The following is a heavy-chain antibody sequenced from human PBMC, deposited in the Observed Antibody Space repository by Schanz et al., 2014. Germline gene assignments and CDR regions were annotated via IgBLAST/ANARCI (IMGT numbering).Heavy chain of an antibody. CDR3: ARPGAYCGGDCYDY. Sequence: QLQLQESGPGLVKPSETLSLTCTVSGDSISSSRYCWGWIRQPPGKGLEWIGSIYYSGSTYYNPSLKSRFTISVDTSKNHFSLKLSSVTAADTAVYYCARPGAYCGGDCYDYWGQGTLVTVSS. CDR1: GDSISSSRYC. CDR2: IYYSGST. J-gene: IGHJ4*02. D-gene: IGHD2-21*01. V-gene: IGHV4-39*01.